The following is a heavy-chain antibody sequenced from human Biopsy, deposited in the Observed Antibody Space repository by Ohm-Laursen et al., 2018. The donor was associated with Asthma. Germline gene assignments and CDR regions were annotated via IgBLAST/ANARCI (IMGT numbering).Heavy chain of an antibody. D-gene: IGHD6-19*01. V-gene: IGHV3-30-3*01. CDR3: AREGIAVAHFDY. CDR2: ISYDGSNK. J-gene: IGHJ4*02. CDR1: GFTFSSYA. Sequence: FLRLSCAASGFTFSSYAMHWVRQAPGKGLEWVAVISYDGSNKYYADSVKGRFTISRDNSKSTLYLQMNSLRAEDTAVYYCAREGIAVAHFDYWGQGTLVTVSS.